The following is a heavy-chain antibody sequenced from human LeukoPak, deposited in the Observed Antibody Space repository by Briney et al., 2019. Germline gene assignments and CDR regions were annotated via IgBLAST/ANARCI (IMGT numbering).Heavy chain of an antibody. Sequence: GGSLRLSCAASGFTFSSYGMHWVRQAPGKGLEWVTLISYDGSNKYYADSVKGRFTISRDNSKNTLYLQMNSLRAEDTAVYYCARADLREYSYGAYYFDYWGQGTLVTVSS. CDR3: ARADLREYSYGAYYFDY. V-gene: IGHV3-30*03. J-gene: IGHJ4*02. CDR1: GFTFSSYG. D-gene: IGHD5-18*01. CDR2: ISYDGSNK.